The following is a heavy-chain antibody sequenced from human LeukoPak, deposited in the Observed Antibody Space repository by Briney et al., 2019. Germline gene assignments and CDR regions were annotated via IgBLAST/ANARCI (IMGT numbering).Heavy chain of an antibody. J-gene: IGHJ4*02. CDR3: ARDRGYSSSWYETNFDY. CDR2: IIPIFGTA. CDR1: GGTFSSYA. V-gene: IGHV1-69*13. D-gene: IGHD6-13*01. Sequence: SVKVSCKASGGTFSSYAISWVRQAPGQGREWMGGIIPIFGTANYAQKFQGRVTITADESTSTAYMELSSLRSEDTAVYYCARDRGYSSSWYETNFDYWGQGTLVTVSS.